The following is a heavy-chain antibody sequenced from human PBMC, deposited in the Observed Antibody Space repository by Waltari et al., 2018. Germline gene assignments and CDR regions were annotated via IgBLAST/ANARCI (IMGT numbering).Heavy chain of an antibody. CDR2: IYYSGST. CDR1: GGSISSYY. V-gene: IGHV4-59*01. CDR3: AREGGYSYAKAYYFDY. Sequence: QVQLQESGPGLVKPSETLSLTCTVSGGSISSYYWSWIRQPPGKGLEWIGYIYYSGSTNYNPSLKSRVTISVDTSKNQFSLKLSSVTAADTAVYYCAREGGYSYAKAYYFDYWGQGTLVTVSS. D-gene: IGHD5-18*01. J-gene: IGHJ4*02.